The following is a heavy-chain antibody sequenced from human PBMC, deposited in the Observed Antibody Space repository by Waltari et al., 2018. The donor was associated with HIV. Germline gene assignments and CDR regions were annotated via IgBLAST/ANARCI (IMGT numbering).Heavy chain of an antibody. D-gene: IGHD4-17*01. V-gene: IGHV3-30*02. CDR3: AKGNYGDYWYFDL. Sequence: QVQLVESGGGVVQPGGSLRLSCAASGFTFSSYGMHWVRQAPGKGLEWVAFIRYDGSNKYYADSVKGRFTISRDNSKNTLYLQMNSLRAEDTAVYYCAKGNYGDYWYFDLWGRGTLVTVSS. CDR2: IRYDGSNK. J-gene: IGHJ2*01. CDR1: GFTFSSYG.